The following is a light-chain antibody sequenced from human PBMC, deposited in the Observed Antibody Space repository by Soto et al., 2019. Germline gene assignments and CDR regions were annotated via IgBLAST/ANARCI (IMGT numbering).Light chain of an antibody. CDR3: CSYAASNTFV. V-gene: IGLV2-11*01. Sequence: QSVLTQPRSVSGSPGQSVTISCTGTSSDVGGYNYVSWYQQYSGKAPKVMIYDVSKRPSGVPDRFFGSKSGNTASLTISGLQAEDEADYYCCSYAASNTFVFGTGTKLTVL. J-gene: IGLJ1*01. CDR1: SSDVGGYNY. CDR2: DVS.